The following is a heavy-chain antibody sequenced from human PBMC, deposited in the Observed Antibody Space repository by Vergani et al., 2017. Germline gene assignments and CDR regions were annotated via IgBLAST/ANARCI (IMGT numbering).Heavy chain of an antibody. CDR1: GYSFTSYW. CDR2: IYPGDSDT. V-gene: IGHV5-51*01. D-gene: IGHD3-22*01. CDR3: ARHERGYYYDSSGYLIDY. J-gene: IGHJ4*02. Sequence: EVQLVPSGAEVKTPGESLKISCKGSGYSFTSYWIGWVRQMPGKGLEWMGIIYPGDSDTRYSPSFQGQVTISADKSISTAYLQWSSLKASDTAMYYCARHERGYYYDSSGYLIDYWGQGTLVTVSS.